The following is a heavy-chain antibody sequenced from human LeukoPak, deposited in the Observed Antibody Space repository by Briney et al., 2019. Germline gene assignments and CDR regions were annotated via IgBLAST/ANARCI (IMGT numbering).Heavy chain of an antibody. J-gene: IGHJ4*02. CDR1: GGSFGGYY. V-gene: IGHV4-34*01. CDR3: ARASHARTTVASGTYYFDY. Sequence: SETLSLTCAVYGGSFGGYYWSWIRQPPGKGLEWIGEINHSGSTNYNPSLKSRVTISVDTSKNQFSLKLSSVTAADTAVYYCARASHARTTVASGTYYFDYWGQGTLVTVSS. D-gene: IGHD4-23*01. CDR2: INHSGST.